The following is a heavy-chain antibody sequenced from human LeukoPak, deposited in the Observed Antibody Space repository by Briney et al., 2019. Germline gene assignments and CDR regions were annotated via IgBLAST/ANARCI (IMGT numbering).Heavy chain of an antibody. CDR1: GFTFDDYT. CDR2: ISWDGGST. D-gene: IGHD6-13*01. V-gene: IGHV3-43*01. Sequence: QAGGSLRLSCAASGFTFDDYTMLWVRQAPGKGLKWVSLISWDGGSTYYADSVKGRFTISRDNAKNSLYLQMNSLRAEDTAVYYCARDSYSSSAYNWFDPWGQGTLVTVSS. J-gene: IGHJ5*02. CDR3: ARDSYSSSAYNWFDP.